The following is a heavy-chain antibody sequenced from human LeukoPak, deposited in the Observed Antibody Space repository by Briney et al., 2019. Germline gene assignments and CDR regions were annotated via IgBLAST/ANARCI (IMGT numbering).Heavy chain of an antibody. J-gene: IGHJ4*02. CDR1: GYTFTSYY. CDR3: ARVSNRYDSSGYSFRY. Sequence: ASVKVSCKASGYTFTSYYMHWVRQAPGQGLEWMGIINPSGGSTSYAQKFQGGVTMTRDTSTSTVYMELSSLRSEDTAVYYCARVSNRYDSSGYSFRYWGQGTLVTVSS. V-gene: IGHV1-46*01. CDR2: INPSGGST. D-gene: IGHD3-22*01.